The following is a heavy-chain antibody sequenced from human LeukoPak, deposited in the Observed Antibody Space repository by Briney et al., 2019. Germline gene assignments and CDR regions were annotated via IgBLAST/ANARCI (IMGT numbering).Heavy chain of an antibody. CDR2: ISVTAT. Sequence: GGSLRLSCAASGFTFSSYAMSWVSQAPGKGLEWVSVISVTATYNADSAKGDYTITRVTSKNTLYLQMNRLRADDTAVYYCTKGQGAGSYPFDYWGQGTLVTVSS. CDR1: GFTFSSYA. D-gene: IGHD3-16*02. CDR3: TKGQGAGSYPFDY. V-gene: IGHV3-23*01. J-gene: IGHJ4*02.